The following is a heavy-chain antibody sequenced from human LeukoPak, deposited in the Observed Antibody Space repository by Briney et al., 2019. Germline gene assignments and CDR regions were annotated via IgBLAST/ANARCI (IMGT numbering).Heavy chain of an antibody. Sequence: GGSLRLSCTASGFTFGDYAMSWVRQAPGKGLEWVGFIRSKAYGGTTEYAASVKGRFTISRDDSKSIAYLQMNSLKTEDTAVYYCTRDGGYGYYWGQGILVTVSS. CDR2: IRSKAYGGTT. V-gene: IGHV3-49*04. J-gene: IGHJ4*02. D-gene: IGHD3-3*01. CDR1: GFTFGDYA. CDR3: TRDGGYGYY.